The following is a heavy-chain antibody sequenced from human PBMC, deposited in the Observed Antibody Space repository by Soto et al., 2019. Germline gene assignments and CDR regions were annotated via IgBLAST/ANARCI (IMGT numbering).Heavy chain of an antibody. CDR2: ISYDGSNK. J-gene: IGHJ4*02. CDR1: GFTFSSYA. V-gene: IGHV3-30-3*01. Sequence: PGGSLRLSCAASGFTFSSYAMHWVRQAPGKGLEWVAVISYDGSNKYYADSVKGRFTISRDNSKNTLYLQMNSLRAEDTAVYYCARDGYIVLVPAARAFDYWGQGTLVTVSS. D-gene: IGHD2-2*01. CDR3: ARDGYIVLVPAARAFDY.